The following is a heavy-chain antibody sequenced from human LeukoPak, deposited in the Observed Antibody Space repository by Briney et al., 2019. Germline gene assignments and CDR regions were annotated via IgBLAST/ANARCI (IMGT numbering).Heavy chain of an antibody. J-gene: IGHJ4*02. V-gene: IGHV1-2*02. Sequence: ASVKVSCKASGYTFIGYYLHWVRQAPGQGLEWMGWINPNSGDTNYAQKFQGRVTMTRDTSISTAYMELSRLRSDDTAMYYCARAEEMAATYYFDYWGREPWSPSPQ. D-gene: IGHD5-24*01. CDR1: GYTFIGYY. CDR3: ARAEEMAATYYFDY. CDR2: INPNSGDT.